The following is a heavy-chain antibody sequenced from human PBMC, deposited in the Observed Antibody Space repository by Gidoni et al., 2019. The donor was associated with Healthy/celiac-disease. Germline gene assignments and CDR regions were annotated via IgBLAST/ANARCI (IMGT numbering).Heavy chain of an antibody. D-gene: IGHD2-2*01. CDR2: IYYSGST. J-gene: IGHJ4*02. Sequence: QLQLQASGPGLVKPSETLSLTCTVSGGSISSRSYYWGWIRQPPGKGMEWIGSIYYSGSTYYNPSLKSRVTISVDTSKNQFSLKLSSVTAADTAVYYCANSNVVVPAAIGPFDYWGQGTLVTVSS. CDR1: GGSISSRSYY. V-gene: IGHV4-39*01. CDR3: ANSNVVVPAAIGPFDY.